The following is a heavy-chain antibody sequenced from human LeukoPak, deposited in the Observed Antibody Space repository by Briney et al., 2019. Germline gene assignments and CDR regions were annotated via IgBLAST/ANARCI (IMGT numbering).Heavy chain of an antibody. Sequence: SETLSLTCTVSGGSISSYYWNWIRQPPGKGLEWIGYIYYSGSTNYNPSLKSRVTISVDTSKNQFSLKLSSVTAADTAVYYCATERGYSYGQGAFDIWGQGTMVTVSS. D-gene: IGHD5-18*01. V-gene: IGHV4-59*01. J-gene: IGHJ3*02. CDR3: ATERGYSYGQGAFDI. CDR1: GGSISSYY. CDR2: IYYSGST.